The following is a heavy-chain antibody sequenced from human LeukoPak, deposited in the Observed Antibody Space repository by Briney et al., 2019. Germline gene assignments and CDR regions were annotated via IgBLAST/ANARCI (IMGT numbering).Heavy chain of an antibody. D-gene: IGHD3-10*01. Sequence: SVKVSCKASGGTFSSYAISWVRQAPGQGLEWMGRIIPILGIANYAQKFQGRVTITADKSTSTAYMELSSLRSEDTAVYYCARVGYYGSGPRGWFDPWGQGTLVTVSS. J-gene: IGHJ5*02. V-gene: IGHV1-69*04. CDR1: GGTFSSYA. CDR3: ARVGYYGSGPRGWFDP. CDR2: IIPILGIA.